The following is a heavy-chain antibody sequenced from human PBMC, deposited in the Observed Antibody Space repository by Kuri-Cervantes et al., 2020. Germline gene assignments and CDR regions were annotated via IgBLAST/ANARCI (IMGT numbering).Heavy chain of an antibody. CDR3: ARDRQGIAAAGLDY. D-gene: IGHD6-13*01. J-gene: IGHJ4*02. Sequence: ASVKVSCKASGYTFTGYYMHWVRQAPGQGLEWMGWINPNSGGTNYAQKFQGWVTMTRDASISTAYMELSRLRSDDTAVYYCARDRQGIAAAGLDYWGQGTLVTVSS. CDR1: GYTFTGYY. V-gene: IGHV1-2*04. CDR2: INPNSGGT.